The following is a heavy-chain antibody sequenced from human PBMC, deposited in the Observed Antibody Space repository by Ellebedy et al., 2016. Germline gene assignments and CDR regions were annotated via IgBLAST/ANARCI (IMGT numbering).Heavy chain of an antibody. J-gene: IGHJ4*02. V-gene: IGHV3-21*01. D-gene: IGHD6-19*01. CDR3: AGGSGWLCDQ. Sequence: GESLKISCAASGFTFSNFAMSWVRQAPGKGLEWVSSISTTATYIYYADSVKGRFTISRDNAKSSLYLQMNSLRAEDTAMYYCAGGSGWLCDQWGQGTLVTVSS. CDR1: GFTFSNFA. CDR2: ISTTATYI.